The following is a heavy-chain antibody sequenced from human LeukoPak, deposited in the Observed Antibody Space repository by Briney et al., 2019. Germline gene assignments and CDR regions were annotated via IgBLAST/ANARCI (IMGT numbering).Heavy chain of an antibody. J-gene: IGHJ3*02. CDR2: IPYSGTT. CDR3: ASSRPYYDILTGQSDDAFDI. Sequence: PSETLSLTCTVCGGFLSRYYWGWIRQPPAKGLEGIGYIPYSGTTNYNPSLNSRVTITVDPSTNQFSLKLTSVTAADTAFYYCASSRPYYDILTGQSDDAFDIWGRGTMVTVSS. V-gene: IGHV4-59*01. D-gene: IGHD3-9*01. CDR1: GGFLSRYY.